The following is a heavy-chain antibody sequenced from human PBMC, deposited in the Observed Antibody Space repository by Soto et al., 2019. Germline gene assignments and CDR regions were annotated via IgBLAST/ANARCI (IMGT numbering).Heavy chain of an antibody. CDR3: ASGESGSSSWPSYYYYGMDV. CDR2: IIPIFGTA. D-gene: IGHD6-13*01. CDR1: GGTFSSYA. J-gene: IGHJ6*02. Sequence: ASVKVSCKASGGTFSSYAISWVLQAPGQGLDWMGGIIPIFGTANYAQKFQGRVTITADESTSTAYMELSSLRSEDTAVYYCASGESGSSSWPSYYYYGMDVWGQGTTVTVSS. V-gene: IGHV1-69*13.